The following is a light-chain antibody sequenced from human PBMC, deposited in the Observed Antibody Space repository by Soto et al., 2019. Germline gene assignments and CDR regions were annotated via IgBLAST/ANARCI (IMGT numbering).Light chain of an antibody. CDR3: SSYTSSSPLVL. CDR2: EVS. V-gene: IGLV2-14*01. Sequence: QSALTQPASVSGSPGQSITISCTGTSSDIGTYNYVSWYQHDAGKAPKLLIYEVSDRPSGVSNRFSGSKSGNTASLTISGLQAEDEADYYCSSYTSSSPLVLFGGGTKVTVL. CDR1: SSDIGTYNY. J-gene: IGLJ2*01.